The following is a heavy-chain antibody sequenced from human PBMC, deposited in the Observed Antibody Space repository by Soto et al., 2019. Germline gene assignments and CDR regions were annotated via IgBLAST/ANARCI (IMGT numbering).Heavy chain of an antibody. J-gene: IGHJ4*02. CDR1: GESISSSSYY. CDR3: ARQRTTVVTQAYFDH. D-gene: IGHD2-21*02. Sequence: WETLSLTCIVSGESISSSSYYWGWIRQPPGKGLEWIGSIYYSGRTYYNPSFKSRVTISIDTSKNQFSLKLSSVTATDTAVYYCARQRTTVVTQAYFDHWGQGALVTVSS. V-gene: IGHV4-39*01. CDR2: IYYSGRT.